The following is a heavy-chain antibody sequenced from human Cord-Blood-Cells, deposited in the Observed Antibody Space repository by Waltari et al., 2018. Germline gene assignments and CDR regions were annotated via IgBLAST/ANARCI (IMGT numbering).Heavy chain of an antibody. J-gene: IGHJ3*02. Sequence: EVQLVESGGGLIQPGGSLRLSCAASGFTVSSTYMSWVRQAPGKGLEWVSVIYSGGSTYYADSVKGRFTISRDNSKNTLYLQMNSLRAEDTAVYYCARDASRGAAAFDIWGQGTMVTVSS. CDR1: GFTVSSTY. CDR2: IYSGGST. D-gene: IGHD3-16*01. CDR3: ARDASRGAAAFDI. V-gene: IGHV3-53*01.